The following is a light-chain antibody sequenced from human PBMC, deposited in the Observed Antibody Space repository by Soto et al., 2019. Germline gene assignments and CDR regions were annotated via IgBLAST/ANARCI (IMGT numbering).Light chain of an antibody. J-gene: IGKJ1*01. CDR2: DAS. CDR3: QQYSRLWS. CDR1: QSISSW. V-gene: IGKV1-5*01. Sequence: DIQMTQSPSTLSASVGDRVTITFRASQSISSWLAWYQQKPGKAPKLLIYDASSLESGVPSRFSGSGSGTEFTLTISSLQRDDFGTYYCQQYSRLWSFGQGTKVDI.